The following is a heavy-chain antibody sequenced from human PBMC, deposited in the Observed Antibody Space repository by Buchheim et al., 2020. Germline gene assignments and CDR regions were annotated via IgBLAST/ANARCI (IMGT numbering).Heavy chain of an antibody. D-gene: IGHD6-19*01. V-gene: IGHV3-48*01. J-gene: IGHJ6*02. CDR2: ISNSSSTI. Sequence: EVQLVESGGGLVQPGGSLRLSCAASGFTFSSYSMNWVRQAPGKGLEWVSYISNSSSTIYYADSVKGRFTISRDNAKNSLYLQMNSLRAEDTAVYYCARESDAIAVAGTPYYYYGMDVWGQGTT. CDR1: GFTFSSYS. CDR3: ARESDAIAVAGTPYYYYGMDV.